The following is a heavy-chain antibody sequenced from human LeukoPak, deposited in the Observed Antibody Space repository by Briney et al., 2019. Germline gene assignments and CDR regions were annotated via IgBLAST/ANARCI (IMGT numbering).Heavy chain of an antibody. Sequence: GGSLRLSCAAPGFTFSDYYMTWIRQAPGKGLEWVSYISSSSNNIHYANSVRGRFTISRDNAKNSVYLQMNSLRAEDTAIYYCARAAGWFDPWGQGTLVTVSS. CDR3: ARAAGWFDP. J-gene: IGHJ5*02. V-gene: IGHV3-11*04. CDR2: ISSSSNNI. CDR1: GFTFSDYY.